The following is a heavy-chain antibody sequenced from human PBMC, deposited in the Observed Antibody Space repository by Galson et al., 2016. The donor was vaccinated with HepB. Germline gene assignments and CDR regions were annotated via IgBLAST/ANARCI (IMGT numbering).Heavy chain of an antibody. V-gene: IGHV3-74*01. Sequence: SLRLSCAASEFTFSTYWMHWVRQAPGKGLVWVSRIDGDGSTTIYADSVKGRFTISRDNAKNTLYLQMNSHRAEDTAVYYCARDRHYYDNSGYPQPYWFFDLWGRGTLVTVSS. J-gene: IGHJ2*01. D-gene: IGHD3-22*01. CDR2: IDGDGSTT. CDR1: EFTFSTYW. CDR3: ARDRHYYDNSGYPQPYWFFDL.